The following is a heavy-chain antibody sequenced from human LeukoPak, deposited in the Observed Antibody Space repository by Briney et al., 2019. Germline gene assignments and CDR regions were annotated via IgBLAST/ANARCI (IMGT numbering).Heavy chain of an antibody. CDR2: INSDGSST. Sequence: PGGSLRLSCAASGFTFSSYSMNWVRQAPGKGLVWVSRINSDGSSTSYADSVKGRFTISRDNAKNTLYLQMNSLRAEDTAVYYCARDRSRWLQPDLFDYWGQGTLVTVSS. CDR1: GFTFSSYS. D-gene: IGHD5-24*01. V-gene: IGHV3-74*01. CDR3: ARDRSRWLQPDLFDY. J-gene: IGHJ4*02.